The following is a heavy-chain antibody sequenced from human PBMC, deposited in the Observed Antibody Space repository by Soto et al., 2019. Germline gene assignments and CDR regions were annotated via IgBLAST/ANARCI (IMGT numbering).Heavy chain of an antibody. CDR1: GGTFSSYA. Sequence: SVKVSCKPSGGTFSSYAISWVRQAPGQGLEWMGGIIPIFGTANYAQKFQGRVTITADESTSTAYMGLSSLRSEDTAVYYCARDRIYCSSTSCYPGPFDYWGQGTLVTVSS. J-gene: IGHJ4*02. CDR3: ARDRIYCSSTSCYPGPFDY. CDR2: IIPIFGTA. D-gene: IGHD2-2*01. V-gene: IGHV1-69*13.